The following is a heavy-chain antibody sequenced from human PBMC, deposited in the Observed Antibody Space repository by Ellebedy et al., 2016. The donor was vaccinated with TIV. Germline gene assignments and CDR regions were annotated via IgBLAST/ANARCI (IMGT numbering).Heavy chain of an antibody. Sequence: GGSLRLXCAASGFTFDNYGMSWIRQAPGKGLEWISYISNSSDYTNYADSVKGRFSISRDNAKNSLYLQMNSLSAEDTAVYYCARAPCHTIICYLQYYFDYWGQGTLVTVSS. V-gene: IGHV3-11*06. D-gene: IGHD3-22*01. CDR3: ARAPCHTIICYLQYYFDY. CDR2: ISNSSDYT. CDR1: GFTFDNYG. J-gene: IGHJ4*02.